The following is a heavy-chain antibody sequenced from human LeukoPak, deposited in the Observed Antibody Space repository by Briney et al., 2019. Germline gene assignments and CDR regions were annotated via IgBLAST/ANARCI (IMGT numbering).Heavy chain of an antibody. CDR2: ISAYNGNT. CDR3: ARGNTMVRGSQLGYWFDP. D-gene: IGHD3-10*01. V-gene: IGHV1-18*01. J-gene: IGHJ5*02. CDR1: GYTFTSYS. Sequence: ASVKVSCKASGYTFTSYSISWVRQAPGQGLEWMGWISAYNGNTNYAQKLQGRVTMTTDTSTSTAYMELRSLRSDDTAVYYCARGNTMVRGSQLGYWFDPWGQGTLVTVSS.